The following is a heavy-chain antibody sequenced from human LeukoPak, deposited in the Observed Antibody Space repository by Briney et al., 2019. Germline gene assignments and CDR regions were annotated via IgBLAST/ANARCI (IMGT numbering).Heavy chain of an antibody. CDR3: AREISSSWYRGYFDY. CDR2: INPSGGST. Sequence: GASVKVSCKASGYTFTSYYMHWVRQAPGQGLEWMGIINPSGGSTSYAQKFRGRVTMTRDTSTSTVYMELSSLRSEDTAVYYCAREISSSWYRGYFDYWGQGTLVTVSS. D-gene: IGHD6-13*01. V-gene: IGHV1-46*01. CDR1: GYTFTSYY. J-gene: IGHJ4*02.